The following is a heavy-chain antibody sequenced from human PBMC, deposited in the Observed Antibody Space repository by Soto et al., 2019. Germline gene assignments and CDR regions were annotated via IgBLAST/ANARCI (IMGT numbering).Heavy chain of an antibody. V-gene: IGHV3-73*01. CDR2: IRSKANSYAT. CDR3: TRPLSDDYGGNFGAFDI. J-gene: IGHJ3*02. D-gene: IGHD4-17*01. CDR1: GFTFSGSA. Sequence: GGSLRLSCAASGFTFSGSAMHWVRQASGKGLEWVGRIRSKANSYATAYAASVKGRFTISRDDSKNTAYLQMNSLKTEDTAVYYCTRPLSDDYGGNFGAFDIWGQGTMVTVSS.